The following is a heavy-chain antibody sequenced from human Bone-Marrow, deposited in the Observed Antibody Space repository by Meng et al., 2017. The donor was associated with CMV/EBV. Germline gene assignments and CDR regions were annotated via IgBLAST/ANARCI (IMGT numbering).Heavy chain of an antibody. CDR2: IKEDGSGQ. D-gene: IGHD6-6*01. V-gene: IGHV3-7*03. CDR3: ASSSIAARFPDY. CDR1: GFTFTTFW. Sequence: GESLKISCAASGFTFTTFWMTWVRQAPGKGLEWVANIKEDGSGQWYVDSVKGRFTISRDNSKNTLYLQMNSLRAEDTAVYYCASSSIAARFPDYWGQGTLVTVSS. J-gene: IGHJ4*02.